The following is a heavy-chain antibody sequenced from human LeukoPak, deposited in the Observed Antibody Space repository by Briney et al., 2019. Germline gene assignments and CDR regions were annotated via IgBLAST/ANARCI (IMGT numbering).Heavy chain of an antibody. CDR2: ISYDGSNK. CDR3: AKDRTVGASYWYFDL. D-gene: IGHD1-26*01. CDR1: GFTFSSYA. J-gene: IGHJ2*01. Sequence: GGSLRLSCAASGFTFSSYAMHWVRQAPGKGLKWVAVISYDGSNKYYADSVKGRFTISRDSSKNTLFLQMNTLRAEDTAIYYCAKDRTVGASYWYFDLWGRGTLVTVSS. V-gene: IGHV3-30-3*01.